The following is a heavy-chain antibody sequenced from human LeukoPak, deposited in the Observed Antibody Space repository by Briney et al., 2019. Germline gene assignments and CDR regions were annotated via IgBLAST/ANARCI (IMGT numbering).Heavy chain of an antibody. CDR3: ARRDSSGWYLSGFDY. CDR2: INHSGST. J-gene: IGHJ4*02. V-gene: IGHV4-34*01. Sequence: PSETLSLTCAVYGGSFSGYYWSWIRQPPGKGLEWIGEINHSGSTNYNPSLKSRVTISVDTSKNQFSLKLSSVTAADTAVYYCARRDSSGWYLSGFDYWGQGTLVTVSS. CDR1: GGSFSGYY. D-gene: IGHD6-19*01.